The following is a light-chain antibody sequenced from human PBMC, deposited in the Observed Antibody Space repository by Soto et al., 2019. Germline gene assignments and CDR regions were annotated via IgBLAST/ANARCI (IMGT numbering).Light chain of an antibody. CDR3: RQYKSYSPYT. CDR1: QTISSS. Sequence: EIQMTQSPPTLSASIGERVIITCRASQTISSSLAWYQQKPGQAPKLLIYDASSLESGGPSRFSGSGSGTEFTLTISSLQPDDFATYYCRQYKSYSPYTFGQGTKLEIK. CDR2: DAS. J-gene: IGKJ2*01. V-gene: IGKV1-5*01.